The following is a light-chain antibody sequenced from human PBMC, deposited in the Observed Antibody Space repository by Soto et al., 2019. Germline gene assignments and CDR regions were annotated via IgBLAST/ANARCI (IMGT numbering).Light chain of an antibody. CDR1: RSISSY. CDR2: AAF. CDR3: QQGYSNPIT. V-gene: IGKV1-39*01. J-gene: IGKJ5*01. Sequence: DIQMTQSPSSLSSSVGASSTITCRAGRSISSYLNWYQQKPGKDPKPLIYAAFSLQSGVPSRFSGSESGTDFTLTITSLQPEDFATYYCQQGYSNPITFGQGTRLEI.